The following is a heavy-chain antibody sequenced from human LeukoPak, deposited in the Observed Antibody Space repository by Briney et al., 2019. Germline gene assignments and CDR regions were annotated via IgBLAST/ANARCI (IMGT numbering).Heavy chain of an antibody. CDR2: IHPADSDT. J-gene: IGHJ4*02. CDR1: GSLFRTYW. V-gene: IGHV5-51*01. CDR3: AKYSTQQTHFDY. Sequence: GGSLEISCQGSGSLFRTYWSGGAGRLHGKGLEGMGIIHPADSDTINSPSFQCQVTISAYKSISTAYLQSSSLNASDTGMYYCAKYSTQQTHFDYWGQGTLVTVSS. D-gene: IGHD2/OR15-2a*01.